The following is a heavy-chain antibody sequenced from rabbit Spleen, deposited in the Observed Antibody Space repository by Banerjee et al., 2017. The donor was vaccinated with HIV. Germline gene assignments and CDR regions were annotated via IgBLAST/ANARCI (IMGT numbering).Heavy chain of an antibody. CDR1: GFSFSSSYD. D-gene: IGHD2-1*01. J-gene: IGHJ4*01. CDR3: ARYDNSIGDLDL. V-gene: IGHV1S45*01. Sequence: QEQLVESGGGLVKPGASLTLTCTASGFSFSSSYDMCWVRQAPGKGLEWIACINIVTGKSVYASWAKGRFTMSRTSSTTVTLRMTSLTAADTATYFCARYDNSIGDLDLWGPGTLVTVS. CDR2: INIVTGKS.